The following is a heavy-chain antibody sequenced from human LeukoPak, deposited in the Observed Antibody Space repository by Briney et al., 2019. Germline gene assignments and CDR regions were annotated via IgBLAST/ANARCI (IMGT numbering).Heavy chain of an antibody. J-gene: IGHJ4*02. D-gene: IGHD7-27*01. Sequence: SETLALTCAVSGGSISSGSYSWSWIRQPPGKGLEWIGYIYPRGSTYYNPSLKSRVILSLDKSANQFSLNLSSVTAADTAVYYCARFSPRAMGNYLDFWGQGTLVTVSS. CDR3: ARFSPRAMGNYLDF. CDR1: GGSISSGSYS. CDR2: IYPRGST. V-gene: IGHV4-30-2*01.